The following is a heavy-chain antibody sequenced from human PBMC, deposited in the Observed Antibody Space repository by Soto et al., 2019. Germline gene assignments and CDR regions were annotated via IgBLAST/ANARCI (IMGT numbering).Heavy chain of an antibody. CDR2: MNPNSGNT. J-gene: IGHJ5*02. CDR1: GYTFTSYD. Sequence: QVQLVQSGAEVKKPGASVKVSCKASGYTFTSYDINWVRQATGQGLEWMGWMNPNSGNTGYAQKFQGIFTMTRNTSISTAYMELSSLRSEDTAVYYCAREVRYCSSTSCRNWFDPWGQGTLVTVSS. V-gene: IGHV1-8*01. CDR3: AREVRYCSSTSCRNWFDP. D-gene: IGHD2-2*01.